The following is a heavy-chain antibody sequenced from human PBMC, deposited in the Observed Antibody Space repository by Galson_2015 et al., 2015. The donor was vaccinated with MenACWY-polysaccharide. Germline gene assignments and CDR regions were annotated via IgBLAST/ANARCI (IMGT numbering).Heavy chain of an antibody. CDR2: IFHSGTT. J-gene: IGHJ4*02. V-gene: IGHV4-38-2*01. D-gene: IGHD1-26*01. Sequence: LSLTCAVSDYSIRSGYFWGWIRQPPGKGLEWIASIFHSGTTYYNPSPKSRVTISVDTSKNQFSLKLSSVTAADTAVYYCARVEKYSGSFYILYWGQGTLVTVSS. CDR1: DYSIRSGYF. CDR3: ARVEKYSGSFYILY.